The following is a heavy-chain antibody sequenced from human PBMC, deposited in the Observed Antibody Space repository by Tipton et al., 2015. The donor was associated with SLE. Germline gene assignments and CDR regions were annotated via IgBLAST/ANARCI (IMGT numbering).Heavy chain of an antibody. CDR3: ARDYSSSWRYYGMDV. J-gene: IGHJ6*02. D-gene: IGHD6-6*01. V-gene: IGHV3-11*01. Sequence: LSLTCAASGFTFSDYYMSWIRQAPGKGLEWVSYISSSGSTIYYADSVKGRFTISRDNAKNSLYLQMNSLRAEDTAVYYCARDYSSSWRYYGMDVWGQGTTVTVSS. CDR1: GFTFSDYY. CDR2: ISSSGSTI.